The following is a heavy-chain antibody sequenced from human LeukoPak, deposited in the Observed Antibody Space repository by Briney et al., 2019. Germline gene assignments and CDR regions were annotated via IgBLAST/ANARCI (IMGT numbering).Heavy chain of an antibody. CDR2: MNPNSGNT. CDR1: GYTFTSYD. Sequence: ASVKVSCKASGYTFTSYDINWVRQATGQGLEWMGWMNPNSGNTGYAQKFQGRVTMTRNTSISTFYMDLSSLRSEDTAVYYCERALAWGGSYYNYYYMDVWGKGTTITVSS. V-gene: IGHV1-8*01. CDR3: ERALAWGGSYYNYYYMDV. D-gene: IGHD1-26*01. J-gene: IGHJ6*03.